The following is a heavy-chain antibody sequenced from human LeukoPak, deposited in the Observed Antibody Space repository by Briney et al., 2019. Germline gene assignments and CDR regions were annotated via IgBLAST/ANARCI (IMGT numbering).Heavy chain of an antibody. CDR3: ARARTLQAAITMIVVPYRGIWFDP. CDR1: GGSISSGSYY. CDR2: IYTSGST. V-gene: IGHV4-61*02. Sequence: SETLSLTCTVSGGSISSGSYYWSWIRQPAGKGLEWIGRIYTSGSTNYNPSLKSRVTISVDTSKNQFSLKLSSVTAADTAVYYCARARTLQAAITMIVVPYRGIWFDPWGQGTLVTVSS. J-gene: IGHJ5*02. D-gene: IGHD3-22*01.